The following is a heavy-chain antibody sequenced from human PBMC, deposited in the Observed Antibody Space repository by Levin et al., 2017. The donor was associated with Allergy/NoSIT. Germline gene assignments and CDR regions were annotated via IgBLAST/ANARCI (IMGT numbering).Heavy chain of an antibody. CDR2: ISYDGSNK. CDR1: GFTFSSYA. Sequence: PGGSLRLSCAASGFTFSSYAMHWVRQAPGKGLEWVAVISYDGSNKYYADSVKGRFTISRDNSKNTLYLQMNSLRAEDTAVYYCARATVPYWYSSPLDYWGQGTLVTVSS. J-gene: IGHJ4*02. D-gene: IGHD6-13*01. V-gene: IGHV3-30-3*01. CDR3: ARATVPYWYSSPLDY.